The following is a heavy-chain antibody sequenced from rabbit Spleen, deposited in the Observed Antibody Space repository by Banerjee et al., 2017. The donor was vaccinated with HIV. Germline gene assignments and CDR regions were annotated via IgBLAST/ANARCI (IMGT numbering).Heavy chain of an antibody. Sequence: QEQLVESGGGLVQPGGSLKLSCKASGFDFSSYGVSWVRQAPGKGLQWIACINASTGKPVYATWASGRFTISRTSSTTVTLRMTSLTAADRATYFCARDLVAVIGWNFYLWGPGTLVTVS. D-gene: IGHD1-1*01. CDR1: GFDFSSYG. J-gene: IGHJ6*01. CDR3: ARDLVAVIGWNFYL. CDR2: INASTGKP. V-gene: IGHV1S45*01.